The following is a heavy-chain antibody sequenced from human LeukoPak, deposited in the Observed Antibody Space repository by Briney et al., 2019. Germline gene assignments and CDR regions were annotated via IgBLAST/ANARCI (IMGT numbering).Heavy chain of an antibody. Sequence: PGGSLRLSCAASGFTFSRYWMTWVRQAPGKGLEWVANIKEDGSEKYYVDSVKGRFTISRDNAKNSLYLQMNSLRAEDTAVYYCARAGMETDPLDYYYYMDVRGKGTTVTVSS. V-gene: IGHV3-7*04. CDR1: GFTFSRYW. CDR2: IKEDGSEK. J-gene: IGHJ6*03. CDR3: ARAGMETDPLDYYYYMDV. D-gene: IGHD5-18*01.